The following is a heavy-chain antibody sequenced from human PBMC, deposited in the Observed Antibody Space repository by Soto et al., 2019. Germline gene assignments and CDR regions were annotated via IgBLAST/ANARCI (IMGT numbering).Heavy chain of an antibody. Sequence: GGSLRLSCAASGFTFSSYSMNWVRQAPGKGLEWVSYISSSSSTIYYADSVKGRFTISRDNAKNSLYLQMNSLRDEDTAVYYCARDGEDYGGNSGVPYYYYGMDVWGQGTTVTVSS. J-gene: IGHJ6*02. D-gene: IGHD4-17*01. CDR2: ISSSSSTI. V-gene: IGHV3-48*02. CDR3: ARDGEDYGGNSGVPYYYYGMDV. CDR1: GFTFSSYS.